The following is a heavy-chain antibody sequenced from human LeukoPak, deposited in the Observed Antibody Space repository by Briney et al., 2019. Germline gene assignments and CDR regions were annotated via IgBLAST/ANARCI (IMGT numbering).Heavy chain of an antibody. CDR2: ISAYNGNT. D-gene: IGHD1-26*01. CDR1: GYTFTSYG. V-gene: IGHV1-18*01. Sequence: GASVKVSCKASGYTFTSYGISWLRQAPGQGLEWMGWISAYNGNTNYAQKLQGRVTMTTDTSTSTAYMELRSLRSDDTAVYYCARVVGATDTPYYFDYLGQGTLVTVSS. CDR3: ARVVGATDTPYYFDY. J-gene: IGHJ4*02.